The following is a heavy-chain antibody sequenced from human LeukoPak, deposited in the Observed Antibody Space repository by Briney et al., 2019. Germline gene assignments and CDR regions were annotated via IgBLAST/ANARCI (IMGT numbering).Heavy chain of an antibody. CDR3: VREREGYFDL. CDR1: GYSISSGYY. Sequence: SETLSLTCTVSGYSISSGYYWGWIRQPPGKGLEWIGSIYHSGSTNYNPSLKSRVTISVDTSKNQFSLKLSAVTAADTAVYYCVREREGYFDLWGRGTLVTVSS. CDR2: IYHSGST. J-gene: IGHJ2*01. V-gene: IGHV4-38-2*02.